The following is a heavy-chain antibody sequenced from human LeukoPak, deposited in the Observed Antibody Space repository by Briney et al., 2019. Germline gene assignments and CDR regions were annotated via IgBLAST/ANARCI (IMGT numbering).Heavy chain of an antibody. Sequence: GGSLRLSCAASGFTFSSYSMNWVRQAPGKGLEWVSSISSSSSYIYYADSVKGRFTVSRDNAKNSLYLQMNSLRAEDTAVYSCARKGIAGVGTNWFDLWGQGTLVPVSS. J-gene: IGHJ5*02. CDR3: ARKGIAGVGTNWFDL. CDR2: ISSSSSYI. V-gene: IGHV3-21*04. CDR1: GFTFSSYS. D-gene: IGHD6-13*01.